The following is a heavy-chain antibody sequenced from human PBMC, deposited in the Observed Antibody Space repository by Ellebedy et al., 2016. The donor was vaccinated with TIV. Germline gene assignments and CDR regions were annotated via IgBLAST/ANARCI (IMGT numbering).Heavy chain of an antibody. J-gene: IGHJ6*02. CDR2: IYYSGST. V-gene: IGHV4-59*01. CDR1: GTVIRRFY. CDR3: ASSLTMLRGGMDV. D-gene: IGHD3-10*01. Sequence: MPSETLSLTCSVSGTVIRRFYWSWIRQPPGKGLEWIGYIYYSGSTNYNPSFKSRVTISVDTSKNQFSLKLSSVTAADTAVYYCASSLTMLRGGMDVWGQGTTVTVSS.